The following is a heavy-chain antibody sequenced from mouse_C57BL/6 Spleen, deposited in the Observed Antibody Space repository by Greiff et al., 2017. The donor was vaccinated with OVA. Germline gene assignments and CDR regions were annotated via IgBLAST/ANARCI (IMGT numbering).Heavy chain of an antibody. V-gene: IGHV1-43*01. D-gene: IGHD1-1*01. J-gene: IGHJ2*01. CDR3: ARWATVVAEDY. Sequence: VQLQQSGPELVKPGASVKISCKASGYSFTGYYMHWVKQSSEKSLEWIGEINPSTGGTSYNQKFKGKATLTVDKSSSTAYMQLKSLTSEDAAVYYCARWATVVAEDYWGQGTTLTVSS. CDR1: GYSFTGYY. CDR2: INPSTGGT.